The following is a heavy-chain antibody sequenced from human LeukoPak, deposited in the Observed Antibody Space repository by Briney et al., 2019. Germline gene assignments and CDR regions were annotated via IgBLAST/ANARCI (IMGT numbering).Heavy chain of an antibody. CDR1: GGSISSSSYY. J-gene: IGHJ4*02. V-gene: IGHV4-39*01. CDR2: IYYTGST. Sequence: SETLSLTCTVSGGSISSSSYYWGWIRQPPGKGLEWIGSIYYTGSTYYNPSHKSQVTISVDTSKSQFSLKLSSVTAADAAVYYCARHKLSGGTSLPYYFDYWGQGTLVTVSS. D-gene: IGHD2-15*01. CDR3: ARHKLSGGTSLPYYFDY.